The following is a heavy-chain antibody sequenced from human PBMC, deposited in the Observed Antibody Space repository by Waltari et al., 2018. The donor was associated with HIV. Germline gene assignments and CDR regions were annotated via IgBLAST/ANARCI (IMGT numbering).Heavy chain of an antibody. D-gene: IGHD6-19*01. J-gene: IGHJ4*02. CDR1: GYTFTSYG. CDR3: ARSTVAGPFDY. V-gene: IGHV1-18*01. CDR2: VNAYNGNT. Sequence: QVQLVQSGAEVKKPGASVKVLCKASGYTFTSYGLRWVRQAPGQGREWMGWVNAYNGNTNYAQKLQGRVTMTTDTSTSTAYMELRSLRSDDTAVYYCARSTVAGPFDYWGQGTLVTVAS.